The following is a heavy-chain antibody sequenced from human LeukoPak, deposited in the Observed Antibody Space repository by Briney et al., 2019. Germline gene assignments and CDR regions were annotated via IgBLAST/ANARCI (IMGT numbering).Heavy chain of an antibody. V-gene: IGHV4-34*01. CDR1: GGSFSGYY. Sequence: SETLSLTSAVYGGSFSGYYWSWIRQTPGKGLECIGEINHSGSTNYNPSLKSRVTISVDTSKNQFSLKLSSVTAADTAVYYCARGGMGYYYDSRRGYFDYWGQGNLVTVSS. J-gene: IGHJ4*02. D-gene: IGHD3-22*01. CDR3: ARGGMGYYYDSRRGYFDY. CDR2: INHSGST.